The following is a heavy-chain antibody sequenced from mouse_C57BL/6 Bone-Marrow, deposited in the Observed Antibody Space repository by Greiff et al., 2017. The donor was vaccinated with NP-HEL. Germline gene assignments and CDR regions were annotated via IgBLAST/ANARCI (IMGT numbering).Heavy chain of an antibody. J-gene: IGHJ3*01. CDR1: GYTFTSYW. Sequence: QVQLQQPGAELVKPGASVKVSCKASGYTFTSYWMHWVKQRPGQGLGWIGRIHPSDSVTNYNQKFKGKATLTVDKSSSTAYMQLSSLTSEDSAVYYCAILGSGQFAYWGQGTLVTVSA. CDR2: IHPSDSVT. CDR3: AILGSGQFAY. D-gene: IGHD3-2*02. V-gene: IGHV1-74*01.